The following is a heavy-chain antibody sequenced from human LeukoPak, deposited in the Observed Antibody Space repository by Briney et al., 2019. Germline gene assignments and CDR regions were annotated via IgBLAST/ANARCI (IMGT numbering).Heavy chain of an antibody. CDR1: GFTVSSNY. J-gene: IGHJ4*02. CDR2: IYRGGST. CDR3: ARGGARQQLLENYYDY. V-gene: IGHV3-53*01. D-gene: IGHD6-13*01. Sequence: QSGGSLRLSCAASGFTVSSNYMNWVRQAPGKGLEWVSVIYRGGSTYYADSVKGRFTVSRDNSKNTLCLQMNSLRAEDTAVYYCARGGARQQLLENYYDYWGQGTLVTVSS.